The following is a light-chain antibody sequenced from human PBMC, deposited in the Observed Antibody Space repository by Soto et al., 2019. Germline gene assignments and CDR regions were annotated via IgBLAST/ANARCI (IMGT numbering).Light chain of an antibody. CDR3: QNNNTYPPT. CDR2: GAS. J-gene: IGKJ4*01. V-gene: IGKV1-9*01. Sequence: IQLTQSPSSLSASVGDRVTIACRASQGISNFLAWYQQKPGKVPNLLIYGASTLQSGVPSRFNGSGSGTVFPPTISGLKPEDFATYYFQNNNTYPPTFGGGTKVE. CDR1: QGISNF.